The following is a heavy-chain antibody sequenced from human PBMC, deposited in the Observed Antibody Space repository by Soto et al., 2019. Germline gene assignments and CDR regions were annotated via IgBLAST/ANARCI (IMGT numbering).Heavy chain of an antibody. V-gene: IGHV3-7*01. CDR3: ARAYIAAAYDY. Sequence: GGSLRLSCAASGFTFSSYWMSWVRQAPGKGLEWVANIKQDGSEKYYVDSVKGRFTISRDNAKNSPYLQMNSLRAEDTAVYYCARAYIAAAYDYWGQGTLVTVSS. D-gene: IGHD6-13*01. CDR2: IKQDGSEK. CDR1: GFTFSSYW. J-gene: IGHJ4*02.